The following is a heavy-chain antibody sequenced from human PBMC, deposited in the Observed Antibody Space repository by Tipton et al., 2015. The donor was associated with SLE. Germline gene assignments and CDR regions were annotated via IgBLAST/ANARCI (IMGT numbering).Heavy chain of an antibody. Sequence: TLSLTCTVSGGSISSYYWGWIRRPPGKGLEWIGYIYYSGNTNYNPSLKSRATISVDTSKNQFSLKLTSVTAADTAVYYCATSPLTLWGQGTLVTVSS. D-gene: IGHD2-2*01. CDR2: IYYSGNT. CDR1: GGSISSYY. V-gene: IGHV4-59*12. J-gene: IGHJ4*02. CDR3: ATSPLTL.